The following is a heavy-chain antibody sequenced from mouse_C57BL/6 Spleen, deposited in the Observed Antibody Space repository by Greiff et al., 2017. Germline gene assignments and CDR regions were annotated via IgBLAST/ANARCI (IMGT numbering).Heavy chain of an antibody. D-gene: IGHD1-1*01. CDR3: ARWDTTVVAKGY. CDR1: GYTFTSYG. CDR2: IYPRSGNT. V-gene: IGHV1-81*01. Sequence: QVQLQQSGAELARPGASVKLSCKASGYTFTSYGISWVKQRTGQGLEWIGEIYPRSGNTYYNEKFKGKATLTADKSSSTAYMELRSLTSEDSAVXFCARWDTTVVAKGYWGQGTTLTVSS. J-gene: IGHJ2*01.